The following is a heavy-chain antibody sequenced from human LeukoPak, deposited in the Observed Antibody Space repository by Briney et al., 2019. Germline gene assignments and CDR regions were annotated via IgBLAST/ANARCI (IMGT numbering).Heavy chain of an antibody. CDR1: GGSISSSNW. D-gene: IGHD2-2*01. V-gene: IGHV4-4*02. J-gene: IGHJ4*02. CDR2: IYHSGST. CDR3: ARLGYCSSTSCFDY. Sequence: PSGTLSLTCAVSGGSISSSNWWSWVRQPPGKGLEWIGEIYHSGSTNYNPSLKSRVTISVDKSKNQFSLKLSSVTAADTAVYYCARLGYCSSTSCFDYWGQGTLVTVSS.